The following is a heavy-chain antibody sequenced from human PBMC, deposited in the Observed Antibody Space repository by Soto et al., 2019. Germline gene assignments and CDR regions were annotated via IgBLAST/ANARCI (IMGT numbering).Heavy chain of an antibody. CDR1: GGSLSSSSYY. Sequence: SETLSLTCTVSGGSLSSSSYYWSWIRQPPGKGLEWIGYIYYSGSTNYNPSLKSRVTISVDTSKNQFSLKLSSVTAADTAVYYCASSIAVAPVDYWGQGTLVTVSS. CDR3: ASSIAVAPVDY. V-gene: IGHV4-61*01. CDR2: IYYSGST. D-gene: IGHD6-19*01. J-gene: IGHJ4*02.